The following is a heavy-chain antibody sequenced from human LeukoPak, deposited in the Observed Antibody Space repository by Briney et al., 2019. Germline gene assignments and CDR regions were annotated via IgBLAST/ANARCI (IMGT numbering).Heavy chain of an antibody. CDR1: GFTFSSYD. Sequence: GGSLRLSCAASGFTFSSYDMHWVRQAPGKGLEWVAVISYDGSNKYYADSVKGRFTISRDNSKNTLYLQMNSLRAEDTAVYYCAKVPAVAANYYYYYMDVWGKGTTVTVSS. CDR2: ISYDGSNK. J-gene: IGHJ6*03. V-gene: IGHV3-30*18. D-gene: IGHD6-19*01. CDR3: AKVPAVAANYYYYYMDV.